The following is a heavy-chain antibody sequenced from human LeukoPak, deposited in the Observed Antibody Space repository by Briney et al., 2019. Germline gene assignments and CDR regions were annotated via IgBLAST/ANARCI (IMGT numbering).Heavy chain of an antibody. J-gene: IGHJ4*02. CDR3: AKFKGHYGDSEYYFDS. CDR1: GFTFSSYA. V-gene: IGHV3-30-3*02. D-gene: IGHD3-10*01. CDR2: ISYDGSNK. Sequence: GGSLRLSCAASGFTFSSYAMHWVRQAPGKGLEWVAVISYDGSNKYYADSVRGRFTISRDNAKNSLFLQMNSLRAEDTAVYYCAKFKGHYGDSEYYFDSWGQGTLVTVSS.